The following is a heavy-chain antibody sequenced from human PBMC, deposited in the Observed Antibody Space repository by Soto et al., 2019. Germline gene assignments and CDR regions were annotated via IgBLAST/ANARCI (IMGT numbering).Heavy chain of an antibody. J-gene: IGHJ2*01. Sequence: ASETLSLTCTVSGGSVSSGSYYWSWIRQPPGKGLEWIGYIYYSGSTNYNPSLKSRVTISVDTSKNQFSLKLSSVTAADTAVYYCARDQRDYGGPNWYFDLWGRGTLVTVSS. D-gene: IGHD4-17*01. CDR3: ARDQRDYGGPNWYFDL. V-gene: IGHV4-61*01. CDR1: GGSVSSGSYY. CDR2: IYYSGST.